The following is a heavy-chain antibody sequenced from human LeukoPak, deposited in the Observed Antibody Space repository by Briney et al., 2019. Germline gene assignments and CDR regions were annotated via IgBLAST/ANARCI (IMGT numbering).Heavy chain of an antibody. V-gene: IGHV3-33*06. J-gene: IGHJ6*02. CDR3: AKEPRSYDFWSGYLLDYYYYGMDV. CDR1: GFTFSGYG. Sequence: GGSLRLSCAASGFTFSGYGMHWVRQAPGKGLEWVAIIWANGNNKYYADSLKGRFTVSRDNSKNTLYLQMNSLRAEDTAVYYCAKEPRSYDFWSGYLLDYYYYGMDVWGQGITVTVSS. CDR2: IWANGNNK. D-gene: IGHD3-3*01.